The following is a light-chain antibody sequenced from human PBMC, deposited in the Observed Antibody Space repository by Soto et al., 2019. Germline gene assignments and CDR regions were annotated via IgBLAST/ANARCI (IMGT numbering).Light chain of an antibody. J-gene: IGKJ4*01. CDR2: GAS. V-gene: IGKV1-9*01. CDR3: QQLNSYPLT. CDR1: QAISRS. Sequence: DIQLTQSPSFLSASVGDKVTITCRASQAISRSLAWYQQNPGKAPKLLIYGASTLQSGVPSRFSGSGSGTELTLTIGSLQPEDFATYYCQQLNSYPLTFGGGAKVEMK.